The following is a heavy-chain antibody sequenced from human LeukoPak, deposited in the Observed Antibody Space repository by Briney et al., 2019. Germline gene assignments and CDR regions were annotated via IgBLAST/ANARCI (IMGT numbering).Heavy chain of an antibody. Sequence: PSQTLSLTCTVSGGSISSGDYYWSWIRQPPGKGLEWIGYIYYSGSTYYNPSLKSRVTISVDTSKNQFSLKLSSVTAADPAVYYCASGYNWNYAWFDPWGQGTLVTVSS. CDR2: IYYSGST. V-gene: IGHV4-30-4*08. CDR3: ASGYNWNYAWFDP. CDR1: GGSISSGDYY. D-gene: IGHD1-7*01. J-gene: IGHJ5*02.